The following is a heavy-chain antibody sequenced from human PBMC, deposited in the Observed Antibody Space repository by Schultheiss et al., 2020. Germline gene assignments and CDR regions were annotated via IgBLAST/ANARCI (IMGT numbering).Heavy chain of an antibody. V-gene: IGHV3-23*01. CDR1: GFTFSSYA. CDR2: ISGSGGST. J-gene: IGHJ6*03. D-gene: IGHD3-16*02. Sequence: GGSLRLSCAASGFTFSSYAMSWVRQAPGKGLEWVSAISGSGGSTYYADSVKGRFTISRDNSKNTLYLQMNSLRAEDTAVYYCAKDYDYIWGSYRYMDVWGKGTTVTVSS. CDR3: AKDYDYIWGSYRYMDV.